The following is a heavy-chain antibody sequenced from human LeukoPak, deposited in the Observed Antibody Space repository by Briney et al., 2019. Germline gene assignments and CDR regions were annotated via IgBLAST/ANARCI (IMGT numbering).Heavy chain of an antibody. J-gene: IGHJ4*02. CDR2: INHSGST. V-gene: IGHV4-34*01. D-gene: IGHD3-10*01. CDR3: ARVGPGPYSSGSYRDY. Sequence: PSGTLSLTCAVYGGSFSGYYWSWIRQPPGKGLEWIGEINHSGSTNYNPSLKSRVTISVDTSKNQFSLKLSSVTAADTAVYYCARVGPGPYSSGSYRDYWGQGTLVTVSS. CDR1: GGSFSGYY.